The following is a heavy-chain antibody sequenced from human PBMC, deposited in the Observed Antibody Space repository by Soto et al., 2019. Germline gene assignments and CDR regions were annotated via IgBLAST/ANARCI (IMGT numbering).Heavy chain of an antibody. V-gene: IGHV1-18*01. Sequence: QAQLVQSGAEMKKPGASVKVSCKASGYTLSNYGISWVRQAPGQGLEWRGWSSTYNGNTKYAKKFQGRVTRTTDSCTSTAYMEPPSLSYDDTAEYCSLRGHHDIRSVYHYSPMDVCSKGSTASVSS. J-gene: IGHJ6*03. CDR1: GYTLSNYG. CDR2: SSTYNGNT. D-gene: IGHD3-9*01. CDR3: LRGHHDIRSVYHYSPMDV.